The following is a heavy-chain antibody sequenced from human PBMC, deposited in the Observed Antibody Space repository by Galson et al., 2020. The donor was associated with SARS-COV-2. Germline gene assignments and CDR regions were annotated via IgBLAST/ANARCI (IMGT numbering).Heavy chain of an antibody. V-gene: IGHV5-51*01. Sequence: GESLKISCKGSGYSFSTYWIGRVRQMPGKGLAWMGSIYPGDSHTRYRPSFQGQVTSSADKSISTAYLQWSSLKASDTAMYYCARHARGIVVVPAATTTSYWYFDLWGRGTLVTVSS. D-gene: IGHD2-2*01. J-gene: IGHJ2*01. CDR3: ARHARGIVVVPAATTTSYWYFDL. CDR1: GYSFSTYW. CDR2: IYPGDSHT.